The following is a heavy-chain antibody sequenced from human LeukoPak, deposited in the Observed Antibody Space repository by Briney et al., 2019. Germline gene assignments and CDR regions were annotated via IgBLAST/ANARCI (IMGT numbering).Heavy chain of an antibody. CDR1: GYTFTGYY. V-gene: IGHV1-2*06. J-gene: IGHJ3*02. D-gene: IGHD6-19*01. CDR3: ARGPRLDSSGWYYGAFDI. CDR2: INPNSGGA. Sequence: GASVKVSCKASGYTFTGYYIHWVRQAPGQGLEWMGRINPNSGGADYAKKFQGRVSMTRDTSISTAYMELSSLRSDDTAVYYCARGPRLDSSGWYYGAFDIWGQGTMVTVS.